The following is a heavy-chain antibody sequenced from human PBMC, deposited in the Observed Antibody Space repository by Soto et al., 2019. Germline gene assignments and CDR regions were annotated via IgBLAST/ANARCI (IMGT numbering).Heavy chain of an antibody. Sequence: QVQLVQSGAEVKKPGASVKVSCKASGYTFTSYDINWVRQATGQGLEWMGWMNPNSGNTGYGQKFQGTVTITRNTSISTAYMELSSLRSEDTAVYYCARIVRYCSSTSCRDAFDIWGQGTMVTVSS. CDR2: MNPNSGNT. CDR1: GYTFTSYD. V-gene: IGHV1-8*01. CDR3: ARIVRYCSSTSCRDAFDI. J-gene: IGHJ3*02. D-gene: IGHD2-2*01.